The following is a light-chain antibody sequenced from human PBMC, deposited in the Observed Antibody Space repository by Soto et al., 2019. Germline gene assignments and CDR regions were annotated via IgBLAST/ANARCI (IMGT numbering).Light chain of an antibody. CDR1: SSVVGGYNF. CDR2: DVS. Sequence: QSVLTQPASVSGSPGQSITISCTGTSSVVGGYNFVSWYQQHPGKAPKLMIYDVSNRPSGVSDRFSGSKSGNTASLTIFGLQAEDEADYYCSSYATSILEVFGTGTKVTVL. V-gene: IGLV2-14*03. J-gene: IGLJ1*01. CDR3: SSYATSILEV.